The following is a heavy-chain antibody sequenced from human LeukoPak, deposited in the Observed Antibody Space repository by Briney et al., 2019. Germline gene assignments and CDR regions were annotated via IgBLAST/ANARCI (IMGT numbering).Heavy chain of an antibody. CDR3: ARDLSETYCGGDCEVADAFDI. V-gene: IGHV7-4-1*02. CDR2: INTNTGNP. D-gene: IGHD2-21*02. CDR1: GYTFTSYA. Sequence: ASVKVSCKASGYTFTSYAMNWVRQAPGQGLEWMGWINTNTGNPTYAQGFTGRFVFSLDTSVSTAYLQISSLKAEDTAVYYCARDLSETYCGGDCEVADAFDIWGQGTMVTVSS. J-gene: IGHJ3*02.